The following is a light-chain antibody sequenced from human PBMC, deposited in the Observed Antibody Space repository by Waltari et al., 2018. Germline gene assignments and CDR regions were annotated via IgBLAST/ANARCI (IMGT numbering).Light chain of an antibody. CDR1: QSVGTY. CDR2: DAS. CDR3: QQRTDWPPLT. Sequence: EIVLTQSPATLSLSPGERATLSCRASQSVGTYLSWYPQKPGQAPRLLISDASYRAPAIPARFSGSGSGTDFTLTISSLEPEDFAIYYCQQRTDWPPLTFGGGTKVEIK. J-gene: IGKJ4*01. V-gene: IGKV3-11*01.